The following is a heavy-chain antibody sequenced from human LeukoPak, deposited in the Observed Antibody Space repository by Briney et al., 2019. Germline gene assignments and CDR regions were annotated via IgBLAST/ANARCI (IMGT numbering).Heavy chain of an antibody. CDR1: GGSISSSNW. CDR2: IYHSGGT. D-gene: IGHD6-13*01. J-gene: IGHJ4*02. CDR3: ARGGSSSWYSSLDTAIDY. V-gene: IGHV4-4*02. Sequence: SGTLSLTCAVSGGSISSSNWWSGVRQPPGKGLEGIGEIYHSGGTNYNPSLKSRVTISVDKSKNQFSLKLSSVTAADTAVYYCARGGSSSWYSSLDTAIDYWGQGTLVTVSS.